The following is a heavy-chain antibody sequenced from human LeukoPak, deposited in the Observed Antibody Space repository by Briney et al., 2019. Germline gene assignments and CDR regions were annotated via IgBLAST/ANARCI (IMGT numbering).Heavy chain of an antibody. D-gene: IGHD3-22*01. V-gene: IGHV3-23*01. CDR2: IGGSDGRT. CDR1: GFTFSTYA. J-gene: IGHJ6*03. CDR3: AKDSSSYDWGYMDV. Sequence: PGGSLRLSCAASGFTFSTYAMSWVRQAPGKGLEWVSLIGGSDGRTRYADSVKGRFTIPRDNSKNTLYLEMNSLRAEDTAVYYCAKDSSSYDWGYMDVWGKGTTVTISS.